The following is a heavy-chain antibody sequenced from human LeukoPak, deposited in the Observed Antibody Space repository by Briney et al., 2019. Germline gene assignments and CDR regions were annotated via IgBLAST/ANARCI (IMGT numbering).Heavy chain of an antibody. D-gene: IGHD6-19*01. J-gene: IGHJ4*02. Sequence: GGPLLLSFAASGCPFSSYWMSWVRPAPGKGLEWVATIKQDGREKYYWDSVKGRFTISRDNAKNSLYLQMNSLRAEDTAVYYCARGSKRTYCGWLYYFDYWGQGTVV. CDR1: GCPFSSYW. CDR3: ARGSKRTYCGWLYYFDY. V-gene: IGHV3-7*01. CDR2: IKQDGREK.